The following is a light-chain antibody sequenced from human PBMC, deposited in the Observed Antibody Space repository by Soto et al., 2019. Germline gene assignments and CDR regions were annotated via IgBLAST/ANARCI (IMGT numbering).Light chain of an antibody. Sequence: IGLTQSPCTLSFARGERATLSCRASQSVSSGCLAWYQQKPGKAPKLLIYGVSSWEIGIPARFSGSGSGTEFTLSISSLQPEDFAMYYCQQYGSSPWTFGQGTKVDIK. CDR3: QQYGSSPWT. CDR1: QSVSSGC. CDR2: GVS. V-gene: IGKV3-20*01. J-gene: IGKJ1*01.